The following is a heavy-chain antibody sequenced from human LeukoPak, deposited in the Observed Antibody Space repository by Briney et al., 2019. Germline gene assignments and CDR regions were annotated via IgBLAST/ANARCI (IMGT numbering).Heavy chain of an antibody. V-gene: IGHV3-53*01. D-gene: IGHD3/OR15-3a*01. CDR3: ARGGGSETSGGTGFFDL. CDR2: IYSDGSM. Sequence: GGSLRLSCAASGFSVSSIYMNWVRQAPGKGPEWVSVIYSDGSMYYADSEEGRFTISRDNSKNTLYLQMNTLRAEDTAVYYCARGGGSETSGGTGFFDLWGRGTLVTVSS. J-gene: IGHJ2*01. CDR1: GFSVSSIY.